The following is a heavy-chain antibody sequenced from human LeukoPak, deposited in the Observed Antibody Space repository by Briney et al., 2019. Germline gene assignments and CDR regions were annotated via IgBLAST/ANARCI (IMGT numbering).Heavy chain of an antibody. Sequence: ASVKVSCKASGGTFSSYAISWVRQAPGQGLEWMGWISAYNGNTNYAQKFQGRVTMTRNTSISTAYMELSSLRSEDTAVYYCARQADAFDIWGQGTMVTVSS. V-gene: IGHV1-8*02. CDR2: ISAYNGNT. CDR3: ARQADAFDI. J-gene: IGHJ3*02. CDR1: GGTFSSYA.